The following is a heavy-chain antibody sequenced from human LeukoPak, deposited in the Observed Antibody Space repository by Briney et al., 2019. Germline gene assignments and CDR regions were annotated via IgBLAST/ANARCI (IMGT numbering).Heavy chain of an antibody. V-gene: IGHV1-8*01. Sequence: ASVKVSCKASGYTFTSYDINWVRQATGQGLEWMGGMNPNSGNTGYAQKFQGRVTMTRNTSISTAYMELSSLRSEDTAVYYCARGQVYSSSWGDYYYGMDVWGQGTTVTVSS. D-gene: IGHD6-13*01. CDR1: GYTFTSYD. J-gene: IGHJ6*02. CDR3: ARGQVYSSSWGDYYYGMDV. CDR2: MNPNSGNT.